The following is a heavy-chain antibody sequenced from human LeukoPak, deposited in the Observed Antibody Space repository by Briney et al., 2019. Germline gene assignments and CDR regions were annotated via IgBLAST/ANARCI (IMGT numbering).Heavy chain of an antibody. V-gene: IGHV3-30*02. D-gene: IGHD2-2*01. CDR2: IRYDGSNK. CDR1: GYTFRSYD. Sequence: GGSLRLSCAVSGYTFRSYDMHWVRQAPGKGLEGVAFIRYDGSNKYYADSVKGRFTISRDNSKNTLYLQMNSLRTEDTAVYYCAKGKYQPPFDYWGQGTLATVSS. J-gene: IGHJ4*02. CDR3: AKGKYQPPFDY.